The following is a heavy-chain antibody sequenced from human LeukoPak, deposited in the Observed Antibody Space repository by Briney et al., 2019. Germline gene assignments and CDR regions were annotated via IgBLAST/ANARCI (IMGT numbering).Heavy chain of an antibody. CDR1: GFTFSSYS. J-gene: IGHJ4*02. CDR3: ARVGYCSSTSCPPDY. V-gene: IGHV3-21*01. CDR2: ISNSSSYI. Sequence: SGGSLRLSCAASGFTFSSYSMNWVRQAPGKGLEWVSSISNSSSYIYYADSVKGRFTISRDNAKNSLYLQMNSLRAEDTAVYYCARVGYCSSTSCPPDYWGQGTLVTVSS. D-gene: IGHD2-2*01.